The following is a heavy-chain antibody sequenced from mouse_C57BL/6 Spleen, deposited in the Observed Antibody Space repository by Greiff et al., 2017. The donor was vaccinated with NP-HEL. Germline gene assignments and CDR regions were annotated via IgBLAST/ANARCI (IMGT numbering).Heavy chain of an antibody. CDR2: IYPGDGDT. J-gene: IGHJ3*01. V-gene: IGHV1-80*01. Sequence: VQLQQSGAELVKPGASVKISCKASGYAFSSYWMNWVKQRPGKGLEWIGQIYPGDGDTNYNGKFKGKATLTADKSSSTAYMQLSSLTSEDSAVYFCAYSNYGGAWFAYWGQGTLVTVSA. CDR3: AYSNYGGAWFAY. CDR1: GYAFSSYW. D-gene: IGHD2-5*01.